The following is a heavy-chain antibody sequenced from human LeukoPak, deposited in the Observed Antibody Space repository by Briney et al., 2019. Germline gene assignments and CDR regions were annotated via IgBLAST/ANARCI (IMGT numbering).Heavy chain of an antibody. J-gene: IGHJ5*02. CDR1: GGSISSSSYY. CDR2: IYYSGST. D-gene: IGHD3-22*01. Sequence: SETLSLTCTVSGGSISSSSYYWGWIRQPPGKGLEWIGSIYYSGSTNYNPSLKSRVTISVDTSKNQSSLKLSSVTAADTAVYYCARAVKYYYDSSGYPKWFDPWGQGTLVTVSS. CDR3: ARAVKYYYDSSGYPKWFDP. V-gene: IGHV4-39*07.